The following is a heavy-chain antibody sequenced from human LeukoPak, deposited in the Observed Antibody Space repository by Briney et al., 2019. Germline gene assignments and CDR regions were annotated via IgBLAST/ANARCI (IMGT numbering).Heavy chain of an antibody. D-gene: IGHD3-22*01. CDR1: GGTFISYA. J-gene: IGHJ3*02. CDR2: IIPIFGTA. CDR3: ARGYYYDSSGYYGLDAFDI. Sequence: GASVKVSCKASGGTFISYAISWVRQAPGQGLEWMGGIIPIFGTANYAQKLQGRVTITADESTSTAYMELSSLRSEDTAVYYCARGYYYDSSGYYGLDAFDIWGQGTMVTVSS. V-gene: IGHV1-69*13.